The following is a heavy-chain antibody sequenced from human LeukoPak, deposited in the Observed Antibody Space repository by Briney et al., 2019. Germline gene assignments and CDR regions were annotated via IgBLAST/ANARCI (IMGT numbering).Heavy chain of an antibody. J-gene: IGHJ4*02. CDR3: AGSPYYYDSSGYYIVVVY. CDR1: GGTFSSYA. CDR2: IIPIFGTA. D-gene: IGHD3-22*01. V-gene: IGHV1-69*01. Sequence: ASVKVSCKASGGTFSSYAISWVRQAPGQGLEWMGGIIPIFGTANYAQKFRGRVTITADESTSTAYMELSSLRSEDTAVYYCAGSPYYYDSSGYYIVVVYWGQGTLVTVSS.